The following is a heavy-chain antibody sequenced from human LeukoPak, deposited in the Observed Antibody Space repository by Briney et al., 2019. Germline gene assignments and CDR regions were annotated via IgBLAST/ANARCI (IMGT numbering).Heavy chain of an antibody. CDR2: IIPIFGTA. J-gene: IGHJ4*02. Sequence: ASVKVSCKASGGTFSSYAISWVRQAPGQGLEWMGGIIPIFGTANYAQKFQGRVTITADKSTSTAYMELSGLRSEDTAVYYCARAGAYDSSGYYPGGGSDYWGQGTLVTVSS. V-gene: IGHV1-69*06. CDR1: GGTFSSYA. D-gene: IGHD3-22*01. CDR3: ARAGAYDSSGYYPGGGSDY.